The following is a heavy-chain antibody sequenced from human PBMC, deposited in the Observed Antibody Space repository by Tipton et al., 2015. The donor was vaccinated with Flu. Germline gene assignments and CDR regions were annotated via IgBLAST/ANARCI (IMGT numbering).Heavy chain of an antibody. CDR2: INHSGST. CDR1: GGSFSGYY. V-gene: IGHV4-34*01. Sequence: LRLSCAVYGGSFSGYYWSWIRQPPGKGLEWIGEINHSGSTNYNPSLKSRVTISVDTSKNQFSLKLSSVTAADTAVYYCARGWLDWFDPWGQGTLVTVSS. CDR3: ARGWLDWFDP. J-gene: IGHJ5*02. D-gene: IGHD3-9*01.